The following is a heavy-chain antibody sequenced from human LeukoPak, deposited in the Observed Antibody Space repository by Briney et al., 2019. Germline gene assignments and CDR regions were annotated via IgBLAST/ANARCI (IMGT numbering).Heavy chain of an antibody. J-gene: IGHJ4*02. D-gene: IGHD6-13*01. V-gene: IGHV3-20*04. CDR2: ITWNGGST. Sequence: GGSLRLSWVASGFTFDDYGMSWIRQAPGKGLEWVSGITWNGGSTGYADSVKGRVTISRDNAKSSLYLQMNGLRAEDTALYYCARGAAAGPIDYWGQGTLVTVSS. CDR1: GFTFDDYG. CDR3: ARGAAAGPIDY.